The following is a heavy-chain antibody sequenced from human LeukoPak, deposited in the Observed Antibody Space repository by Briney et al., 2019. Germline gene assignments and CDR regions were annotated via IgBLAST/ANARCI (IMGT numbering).Heavy chain of an antibody. CDR1: GLTISNYW. CDR2: IKQDGSER. V-gene: IGHV3-7*04. Sequence: QTGGSLRLSCTASGLTISNYWMSWVRQAPGKGLEWVANIKQDGSERYYVDSVKGRFTISRDNAKNSLYLQMNSLRAEDTAVYYCARGGGSFYNYWGQGTLVTVSS. J-gene: IGHJ4*02. CDR3: ARGGGSFYNY. D-gene: IGHD2-15*01.